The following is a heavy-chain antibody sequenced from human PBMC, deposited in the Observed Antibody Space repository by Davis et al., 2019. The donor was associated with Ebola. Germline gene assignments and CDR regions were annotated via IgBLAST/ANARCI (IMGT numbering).Heavy chain of an antibody. CDR1: GYTFSRYY. V-gene: IGHV1-2*06. J-gene: IGHJ5*02. CDR2: ITPNSGGT. D-gene: IGHD1-1*01. CDR3: ARGSGYLIHWFDP. Sequence: AASVKVSCKASGYTFSRYYMHWVRQAPGQGLEWMGRITPNSGGTKYAQKFQGRVTMTRDTSISTAYMELSRQTSDDTAVYYCARGSGYLIHWFDPWGQGTLVTVSS.